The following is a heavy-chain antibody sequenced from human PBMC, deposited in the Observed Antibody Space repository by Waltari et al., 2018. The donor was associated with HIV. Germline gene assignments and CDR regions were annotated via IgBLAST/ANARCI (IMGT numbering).Heavy chain of an antibody. D-gene: IGHD6-13*01. J-gene: IGHJ4*02. CDR2: IHDSGDT. V-gene: IGHV4-34*02. Sequence: QVRLQQWGAGLLKPSETLSLTCAVYGVPLSGHYWSWIRQSPAKGLEWIGEIHDSGDTNYNPSLAGRLSISVDPSKKQFSLNWTSVTAADSSFYFCARGSQHHDLWGQGTLVIVSS. CDR1: GVPLSGHY. CDR3: ARGSQHHDL.